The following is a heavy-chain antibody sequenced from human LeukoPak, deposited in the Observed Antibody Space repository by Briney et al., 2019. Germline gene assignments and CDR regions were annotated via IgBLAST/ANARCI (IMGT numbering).Heavy chain of an antibody. J-gene: IGHJ4*02. CDR2: ISGSGGST. CDR3: AKDRGAVAMPYYFDY. CDR1: GFTFSSYA. D-gene: IGHD6-19*01. V-gene: IGHV3-23*01. Sequence: GGSLRLSCAASGFTFSSYAMSWVRQAPGKGLEWVSAISGSGGSTYYADSVKGRFTISRDNSENTLYLQMNSLRAEDTAVYYCAKDRGAVAMPYYFDYWGQGTLVTVSS.